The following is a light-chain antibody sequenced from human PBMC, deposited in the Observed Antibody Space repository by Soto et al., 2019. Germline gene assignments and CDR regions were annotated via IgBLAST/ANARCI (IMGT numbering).Light chain of an antibody. Sequence: QLVLTQSPSASASLGASVKLTCTLSSGYSTYAIAWHQQQSEKGPRFLMKINYDGTHSKGDGFFDRFSGSSSGAERHLTISSLQSEDGADYYCQSLGTGIQVFGGGTTLTVL. CDR2: INYDGTH. CDR1: SGYSTYA. V-gene: IGLV4-69*01. J-gene: IGLJ3*02. CDR3: QSLGTGIQV.